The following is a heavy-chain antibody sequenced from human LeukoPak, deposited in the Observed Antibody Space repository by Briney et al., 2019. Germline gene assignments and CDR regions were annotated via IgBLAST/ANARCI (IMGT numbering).Heavy chain of an antibody. CDR3: ARELISGDWTWDI. D-gene: IGHD2-21*02. CDR1: GYTFTSYS. Sequence: GASVKVSCKASGYTFTSYSLNWVGQAPGQGLESMGIINPSGGTTNYAQKFQGRITMTRDTSTSTVYMELSSLRSEDTAVYYCARELISGDWTWDIWGQGTMVTVSS. CDR2: INPSGGTT. J-gene: IGHJ3*02. V-gene: IGHV1-46*01.